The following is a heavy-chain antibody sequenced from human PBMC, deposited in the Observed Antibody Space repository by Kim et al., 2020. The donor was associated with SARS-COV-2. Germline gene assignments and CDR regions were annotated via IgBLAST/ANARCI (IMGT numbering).Heavy chain of an antibody. CDR2: INAGNGNT. CDR3: ARGRDCSSTSCYIEVNYFDY. Sequence: ASVKVSCKASGYTFTSYAMHWVRQAPGQRLEWMGWINAGNGNTKYSQKFQGRVTITRDTSASTAYMELSSLRSEDTAVYYCARGRDCSSTSCYIEVNYFDYWGQGTLVTVSS. D-gene: IGHD2-2*02. V-gene: IGHV1-3*01. J-gene: IGHJ4*02. CDR1: GYTFTSYA.